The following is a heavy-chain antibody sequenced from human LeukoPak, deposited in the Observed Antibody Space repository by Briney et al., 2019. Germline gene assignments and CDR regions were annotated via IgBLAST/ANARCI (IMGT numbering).Heavy chain of an antibody. Sequence: SETLSLTXTVSGXSIXXXXXXXXRQXXGXXXXXXXFXXXSGSTNYXXXLKXRXXXXVXXXTXQFSLKMKSVTAADTAVYYCAKHSFDSGDYFDEWGQGTLVTVSS. CDR2: XXXSGST. J-gene: IGHJ4*02. D-gene: IGHD3-22*01. CDR1: GXSIXXXX. V-gene: IGHV4-59*08. CDR3: AKHSFDSGDYFDE.